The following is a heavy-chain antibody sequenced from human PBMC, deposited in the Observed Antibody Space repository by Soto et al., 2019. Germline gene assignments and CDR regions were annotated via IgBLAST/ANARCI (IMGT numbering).Heavy chain of an antibody. V-gene: IGHV4-34*01. CDR1: GGSFSGYY. Sequence: SETLSLTCAVYGGSFSGYYWSWIRQPPGKGLEWIGEINHSGGTNYNPSLKSRVTISVDTSKNQFSLKLSSVTAADTAVYYCARGGYCSGGSCPYGMDVWGQGTTVTVSS. J-gene: IGHJ6*02. D-gene: IGHD2-15*01. CDR3: ARGGYCSGGSCPYGMDV. CDR2: INHSGGT.